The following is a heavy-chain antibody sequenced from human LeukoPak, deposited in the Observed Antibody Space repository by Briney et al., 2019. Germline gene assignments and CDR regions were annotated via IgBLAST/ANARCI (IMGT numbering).Heavy chain of an antibody. J-gene: IGHJ6*03. CDR1: GFTFGSYW. CDR3: AKSGGSETSYYYYYMEV. CDR2: ISTYSSYI. Sequence: GGSLRLSCAASGFTFGSYWMIWVRQSPGQGLEWVSTISTYSSYIYYADSVKGRFTISRDNAQNSLYLQMNSLRAEDTAVYYWAKSGGSETSYYYYYMEVWGKGTTVTVSS. D-gene: IGHD4-11*01. V-gene: IGHV3-21*03.